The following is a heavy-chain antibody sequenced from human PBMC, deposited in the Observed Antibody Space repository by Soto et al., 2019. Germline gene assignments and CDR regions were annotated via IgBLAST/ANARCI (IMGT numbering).Heavy chain of an antibody. V-gene: IGHV4-59*01. CDR2: IYYSGST. CDR3: ARDAPPLVAATPFRPHYYYMDV. J-gene: IGHJ6*03. CDR1: GGSISSYY. D-gene: IGHD2-15*01. Sequence: SETLSLTCTVSGGSISSYYWSWIRQPPGKGLEWIGYIYYSGSTNYNPSLKSRVTISVDTSKNQFSLKLSSVTAADTAVYYCARDAPPLVAATPFRPHYYYMDVWGKGTTVTVSS.